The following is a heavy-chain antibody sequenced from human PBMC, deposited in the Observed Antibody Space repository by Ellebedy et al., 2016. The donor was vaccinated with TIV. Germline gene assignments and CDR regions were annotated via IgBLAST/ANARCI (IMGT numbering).Heavy chain of an antibody. CDR2: IYYSGST. Sequence: MPSETLSLTCTVSGGSISSSSYYWGWIRQPPGKGLEWIGSIYYSGSTYYNPSLKSRVTISVDTSKNQFSLKLSSVTAAYTAVYFCARGPHYDWPIPHYWGQGTLVTVSS. D-gene: IGHD3-9*01. CDR1: GGSISSSSYY. V-gene: IGHV4-39*01. J-gene: IGHJ4*02. CDR3: ARGPHYDWPIPHY.